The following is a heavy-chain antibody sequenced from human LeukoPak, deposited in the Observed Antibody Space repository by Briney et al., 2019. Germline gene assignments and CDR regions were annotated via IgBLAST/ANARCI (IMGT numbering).Heavy chain of an antibody. J-gene: IGHJ4*02. Sequence: LGESLKISCKGSGYRFTSYWIGWVRQMPGKGLEWMGIIYPGDSDTRYSPSFQGQVTISADKSISTAYLQWSSLKASDTAIYYCARSFNNFDPCDYWGQGTLVTVSS. V-gene: IGHV5-51*01. CDR2: IYPGDSDT. D-gene: IGHD1-20*01. CDR1: GYRFTSYW. CDR3: ARSFNNFDPCDY.